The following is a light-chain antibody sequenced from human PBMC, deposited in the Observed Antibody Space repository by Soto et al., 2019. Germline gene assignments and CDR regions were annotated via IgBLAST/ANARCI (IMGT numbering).Light chain of an antibody. CDR3: QTWGTGINVV. J-gene: IGLJ2*01. CDR1: SGHSSYA. Sequence: QPVLTQSPSASASLGASVKLTCTLSSGHSSYAIAWHQQQPEKGPRYLMKLNSDGSHSKGDGIPDRFSGSSSGAERYLTISCLQSEDEADYYCQTWGTGINVVFGGGTQLTVL. V-gene: IGLV4-69*01. CDR2: LNSDGSH.